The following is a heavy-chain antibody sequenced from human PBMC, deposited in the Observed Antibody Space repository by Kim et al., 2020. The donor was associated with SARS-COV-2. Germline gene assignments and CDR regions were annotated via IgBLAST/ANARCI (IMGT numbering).Heavy chain of an antibody. D-gene: IGHD6-13*01. J-gene: IGHJ4*02. CDR2: YI. Sequence: YIYYADSVKGRFTISRDNAKNSLYLQMNSLGAEDTAVYYCARERGSSFDYWGQGTLVTVSS. V-gene: IGHV3-21*01. CDR3: ARERGSSFDY.